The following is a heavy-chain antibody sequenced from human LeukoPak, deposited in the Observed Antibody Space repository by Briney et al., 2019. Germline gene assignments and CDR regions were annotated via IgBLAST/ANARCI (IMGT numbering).Heavy chain of an antibody. CDR3: AKVFPTVAGTEGAEYFQH. CDR1: GFTFSSYG. CDR2: IWYDGSTK. Sequence: GGSLRLSCAASGFTFSSYGMHWVRQAPGKGLEWVAVIWYDGSTKYYAAFVKGRFTIARDNSKNTLYLQMNRLSAEDTAVYYCAKVFPTVAGTEGAEYFQHWGQGTLVTVSS. D-gene: IGHD6-19*01. J-gene: IGHJ1*01. V-gene: IGHV3-33*06.